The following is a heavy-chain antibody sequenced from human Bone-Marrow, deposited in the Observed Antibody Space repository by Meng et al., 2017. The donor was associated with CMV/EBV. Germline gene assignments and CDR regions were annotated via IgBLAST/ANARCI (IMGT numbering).Heavy chain of an antibody. J-gene: IGHJ6*02. D-gene: IGHD3-10*01. CDR3: ASGILPGNYYDGMEV. CDR2: ISSSSSYI. V-gene: IGHV3-21*01. CDR1: GFIFSSYS. Sequence: GASLKFSCAASGFIFSSYSMNWVRQAPGKGLEWVSSISSSSSYIYYADTVKGRFTITRDNAKSTVYLEMNSLRAEDTAVYYCASGILPGNYYDGMEVWGQGTTVTVSS.